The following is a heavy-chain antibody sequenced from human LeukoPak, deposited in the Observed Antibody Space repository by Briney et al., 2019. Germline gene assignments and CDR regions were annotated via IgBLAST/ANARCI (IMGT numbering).Heavy chain of an antibody. J-gene: IGHJ4*02. CDR2: IESRTDGGTT. V-gene: IGHV3-15*04. D-gene: IGHD3-10*01. CDR1: GFSFSDAW. CDR3: TTYGSGRKFDY. Sequence: PGGSLRLSCAASGFSFSDAWMSWVRQIPGKGLEWVGRIESRTDGGTTDSAAPVKGRFNISSDDSTNTLYLQMTSLNSEDTAVYYCTTYGSGRKFDYWGQGTLVTVSS.